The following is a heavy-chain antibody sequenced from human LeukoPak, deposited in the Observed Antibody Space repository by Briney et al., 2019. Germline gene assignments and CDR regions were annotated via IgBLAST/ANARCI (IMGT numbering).Heavy chain of an antibody. Sequence: TGGSLRLSCAASGFTFSNYGMSWVRQTPGRGLEWVSALIGSGGTTYYADSVRGRFTISRDNSKSTLSLQMNSLRAEDTAIYYCATYRQVLLPFESWGQGTLVTVSS. V-gene: IGHV3-23*01. CDR2: LIGSGGTT. J-gene: IGHJ4*02. CDR3: ATYRQVLLPFES. CDR1: GFTFSNYG. D-gene: IGHD2-8*02.